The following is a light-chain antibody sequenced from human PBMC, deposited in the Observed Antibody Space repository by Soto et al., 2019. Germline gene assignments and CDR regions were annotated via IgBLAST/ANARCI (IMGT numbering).Light chain of an antibody. V-gene: IGKV1-5*03. CDR1: ESISDW. J-gene: IGKJ4*01. CDR3: QQYSGYSGVT. CDR2: KAS. Sequence: DIKMTQSPSTLSASVGDRVTITCRASESISDWLAWYQQKPGKAPKLLIYKASTLVNGVPSRFSGTGSETEFTLTLTSLQPDDSATYYCQQYSGYSGVTFGGGTQVVIK.